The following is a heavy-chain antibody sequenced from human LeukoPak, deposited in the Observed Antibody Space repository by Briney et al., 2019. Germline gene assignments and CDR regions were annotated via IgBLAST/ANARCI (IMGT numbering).Heavy chain of an antibody. CDR3: AKGMGATIVYYYYAMDV. CDR1: GGTFSSYA. CDR2: ISGNGERT. D-gene: IGHD1-26*01. J-gene: IGHJ6*02. V-gene: IGHV3-23*01. Sequence: ASVKVSCKASGGTFSSYAMSWVRQAPGKGLEWVSAISGNGERTYYADSEKGRLTISRDNSKNTLYLQMNSLRADDTAVYYCAKGMGATIVYYYYAMDVWGQGTTVTVSS.